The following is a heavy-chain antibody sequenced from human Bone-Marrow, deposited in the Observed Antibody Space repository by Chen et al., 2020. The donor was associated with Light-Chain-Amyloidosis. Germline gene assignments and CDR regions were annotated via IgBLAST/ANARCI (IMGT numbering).Heavy chain of an antibody. D-gene: IGHD3-9*01. CDR2: ISGGGGSR. Sequence: EVQLVESGGGLLQRGGSLRLSCAASGFAFSSYAMSWVRQAPGKGLEGVSTISGGGGSRDYGDSVKGRLTISRDNSMNALFLQMTSLRSEDTVVYYCAKDISYDDTLPGYPADSFDIWGQGTMVTVSS. J-gene: IGHJ3*02. V-gene: IGHV3-23*04. CDR1: GFAFSSYA. CDR3: AKDISYDDTLPGYPADSFDI.